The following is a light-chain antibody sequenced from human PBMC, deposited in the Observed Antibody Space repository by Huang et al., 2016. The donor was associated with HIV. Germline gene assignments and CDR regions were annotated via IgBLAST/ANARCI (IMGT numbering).Light chain of an antibody. Sequence: DIPMTQSPSSLSASVGDRVTITCRASQSISRYLNWSQHKPGKAPELLIYASSSLQRGVPSRCSGSGSGTDFSLTISGLQPEDYATYYCQQGYSTPTFGQGTKVEMK. J-gene: IGKJ1*01. CDR1: QSISRY. CDR3: QQGYSTPT. CDR2: ASS. V-gene: IGKV1-39*01.